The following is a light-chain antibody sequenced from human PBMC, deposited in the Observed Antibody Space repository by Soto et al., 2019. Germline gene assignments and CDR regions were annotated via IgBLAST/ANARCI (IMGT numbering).Light chain of an antibody. CDR2: DAS. V-gene: IGKV1-5*01. Sequence: DIQMIQSPSALSASVGDRVTITCRASQSISRRLAWYQQKPGKAPKLLIYDASSLESGVPAGFSGSGSGTQFTLTISSLQPNDFATSYCQQYNSYPWTFGQGTRVEIK. CDR1: QSISRR. CDR3: QQYNSYPWT. J-gene: IGKJ1*01.